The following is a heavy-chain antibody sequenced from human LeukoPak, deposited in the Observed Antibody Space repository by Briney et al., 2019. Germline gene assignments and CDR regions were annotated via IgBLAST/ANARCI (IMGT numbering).Heavy chain of an antibody. CDR1: GGSISSSSYY. J-gene: IGHJ4*02. Sequence: PSETLSLTCTVSGGSISSSSYYWGWIRQPPGKGLEWIGSIYYSGSTYYNPSLKSRVTISVDTSKNQFSLKLSSVTAADTAVYYCASVATVTTDALGYWGQGTLVTVSS. CDR2: IYYSGST. CDR3: ASVATVTTDALGY. V-gene: IGHV4-39*07. D-gene: IGHD4-17*01.